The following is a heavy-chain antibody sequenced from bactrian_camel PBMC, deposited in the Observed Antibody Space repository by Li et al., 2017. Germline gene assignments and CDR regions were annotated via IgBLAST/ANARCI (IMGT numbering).Heavy chain of an antibody. J-gene: IGHJ6*01. CDR1: GYTYSSNC. Sequence: QVQLVESGGGSVQPGGSLRLSCGASGYTYSSNCMGWFRQAPGKEREGVARIDPGGNIRAYADSVRGRFTISQDNAKNTVYLQMNSLKPEDTAMYYCAARGPYCYTKLSVRDFTYWGQGTQVTVSS. CDR3: AARGPYCYTKLSVRDFTY. CDR2: IDPGGNIR. D-gene: IGHD2*01. V-gene: IGHV3S1*01.